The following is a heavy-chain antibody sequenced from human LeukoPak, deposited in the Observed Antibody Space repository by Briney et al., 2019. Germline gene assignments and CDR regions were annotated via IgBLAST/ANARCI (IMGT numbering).Heavy chain of an antibody. CDR3: ASGLYYYDSSGYNFDY. D-gene: IGHD3-22*01. V-gene: IGHV4-61*02. Sequence: SETLSLTCTVSGGSISSGSYYWSWIRQPAGKGLEWIGRIYTSGSTNYNPSLKSRVTISVDTSKNQFSLKLSSVTAADTAVYYCASGLYYYDSSGYNFDYWGQGTLVTVPS. J-gene: IGHJ4*02. CDR2: IYTSGST. CDR1: GGSISSGSYY.